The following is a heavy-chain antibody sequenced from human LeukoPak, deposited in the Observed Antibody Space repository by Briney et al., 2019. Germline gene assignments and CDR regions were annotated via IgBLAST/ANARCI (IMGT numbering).Heavy chain of an antibody. D-gene: IGHD2-21*01. CDR1: GYTFTGYY. V-gene: IGHV1-18*04. J-gene: IGHJ4*02. Sequence: ASVTVSCKASGYTFTGYYMHWVRQAPGQGLEWMGWISAYNGNTNYAQKLQGRVTTTTDTSTNTAYMELRSLRSDDTAVYYCARVGPIAYCGGDCYDYWGQGTLVTVSS. CDR2: ISAYNGNT. CDR3: ARVGPIAYCGGDCYDY.